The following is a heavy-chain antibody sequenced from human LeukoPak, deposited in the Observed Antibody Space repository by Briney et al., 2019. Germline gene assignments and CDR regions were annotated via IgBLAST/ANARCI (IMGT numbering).Heavy chain of an antibody. V-gene: IGHV4-34*01. CDR2: INHSGST. CDR1: GGSFSGYY. Sequence: PSETLSLTCAVYGGSFSGYYWSWIRPPPGRGLEWIGEINHSGSTNYNPSLKSRVTISVDTSKNQFSLKLSSVTAADTAVYYCARSRPRVGFDYWGQGTLVTVSS. D-gene: IGHD1-26*01. J-gene: IGHJ4*02. CDR3: ARSRPRVGFDY.